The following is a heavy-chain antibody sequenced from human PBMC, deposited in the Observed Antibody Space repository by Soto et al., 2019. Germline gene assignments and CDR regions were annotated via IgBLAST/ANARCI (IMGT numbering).Heavy chain of an antibody. V-gene: IGHV2-5*02. CDR1: GFSLSTRGVG. J-gene: IGHJ4*02. D-gene: IGHD5-12*01. CDR2: IFWDDDK. Sequence: QITLKESGPTLVKPTQTLTLTCSFSGFSLSTRGVGVGWIRQPPGKALEWLALIFWDDDKWYSPSLRSRLTTPXDXXKTQVVLTITTMDPVDTATYYCAHRSRGYAYYFDQWGQGTLVTVSS. CDR3: AHRSRGYAYYFDQ.